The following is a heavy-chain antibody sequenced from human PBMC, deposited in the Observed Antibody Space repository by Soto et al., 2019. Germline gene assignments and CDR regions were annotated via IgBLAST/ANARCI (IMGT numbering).Heavy chain of an antibody. J-gene: IGHJ6*02. CDR2: ISAYNGIT. D-gene: IGHD1-26*01. V-gene: IGHV1-18*04. CDR3: ARRVGATYYCMDV. Sequence: QVQLVQSGAEVKKPGASVKVSCRASGYTFTDYGISWVRQALGQGLEWMAWISAYNGITNNAQNLQGRLTLTTDTSTSTAYMQLRSLRSDDSAVYYCARRVGATYYCMDVWGQGTTVTVSS. CDR1: GYTFTDYG.